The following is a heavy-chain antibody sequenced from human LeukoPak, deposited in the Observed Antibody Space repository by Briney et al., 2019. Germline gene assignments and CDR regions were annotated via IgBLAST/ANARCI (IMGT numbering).Heavy chain of an antibody. CDR3: TREGRGSDAFDY. J-gene: IGHJ4*02. CDR1: GFTFGDYA. D-gene: IGHD3-16*01. Sequence: GRTLRLSCTTSGFTFGDYAMSWVRPAPGKGLEWVGFIRSKAYGGTTEYAASVKGRFTISRDDSRRIVYLQMNSLKTEDTAVYYCTREGRGSDAFDYWGQGTLVTVSS. V-gene: IGHV3-49*04. CDR2: IRSKAYGGTT.